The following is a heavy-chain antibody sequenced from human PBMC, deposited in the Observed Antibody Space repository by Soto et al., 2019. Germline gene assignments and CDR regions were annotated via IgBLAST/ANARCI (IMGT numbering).Heavy chain of an antibody. D-gene: IGHD3-22*01. J-gene: IGHJ4*02. CDR1: GGSISNYY. V-gene: IGHV4-59*12. CDR3: ARVGGYYDSSGYYYFGPGRRYYFAY. Sequence: SETLSLTCIVSGGSISNYYWSWIRQPPGKGLEWIGYIYYSGSTNYNPSLKSRVTISVGTSKNQFSLKLSSVTAADTAVYYCARVGGYYDSSGYYYFGPGRRYYFAYWGQGTLVTVSS. CDR2: IYYSGST.